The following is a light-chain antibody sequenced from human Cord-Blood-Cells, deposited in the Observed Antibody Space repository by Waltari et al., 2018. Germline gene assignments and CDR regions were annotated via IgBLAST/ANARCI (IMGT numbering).Light chain of an antibody. CDR2: DAS. V-gene: IGKV3-11*01. J-gene: IGKJ4*01. CDR1: QSVSSY. CDR3: QQRSNWLT. Sequence: EIVLTQSPATLPLSPGERATFSCRASQSVSSYLAWYQQKPGQAPRLLIYDASNRATGIPARFSGSGSGTDFTLTICCLGPEDVAVYYCQQRSNWLTFGGGTKVEIK.